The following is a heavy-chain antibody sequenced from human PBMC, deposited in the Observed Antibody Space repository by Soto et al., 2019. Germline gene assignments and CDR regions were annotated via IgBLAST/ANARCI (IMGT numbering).Heavy chain of an antibody. V-gene: IGHV3-21*01. Sequence: EVQLVESGGGLVKPGGSLRLSCAASGFTFSSYSMHWVRQAPGKGLEWVSSISSSSTYIKYADSVKGRFPISRDNAKNSLYLQMNSLRAEDTAVYYCARGEGYFDWSAPRYWGQGTLVTVSS. J-gene: IGHJ4*02. CDR1: GFTFSSYS. CDR2: ISSSSTYI. D-gene: IGHD3-9*01. CDR3: ARGEGYFDWSAPRY.